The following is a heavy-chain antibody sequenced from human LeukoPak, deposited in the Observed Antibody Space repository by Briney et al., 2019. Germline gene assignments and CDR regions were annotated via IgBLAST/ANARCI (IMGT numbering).Heavy chain of an antibody. J-gene: IGHJ4*02. CDR2: IYYSGST. V-gene: IGHV4-59*01. CDR1: GGSISSYY. Sequence: PSETLSLTCTVSGGSISSYYWSWIRQPPGKGLEWIGYIYYSGSTNYNPSLKSRVTISVDTSKNQFSLKLSSVTAADTAVYYCARETYYYDSSSHDYWGQGTLVTVSS. CDR3: ARETYYYDSSSHDY. D-gene: IGHD3-22*01.